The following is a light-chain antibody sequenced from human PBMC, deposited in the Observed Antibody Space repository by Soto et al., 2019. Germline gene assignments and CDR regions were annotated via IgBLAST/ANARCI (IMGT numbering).Light chain of an antibody. CDR1: QSISDS. V-gene: IGKV3-11*01. J-gene: IGKJ5*01. CDR2: DAY. Sequence: EIVMTQSPSTLSVSAGVRATISCRASQSISDSLAWYQQKPGKAPRLLIYDAYNRATGIPPRFSGSGSGTDFTLTISSLEPEDSAVYYCQQRHMWPITFGQGTRLEI. CDR3: QQRHMWPIT.